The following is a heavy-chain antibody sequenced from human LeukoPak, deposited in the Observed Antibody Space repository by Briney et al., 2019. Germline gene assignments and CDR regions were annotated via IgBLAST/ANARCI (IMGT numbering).Heavy chain of an antibody. Sequence: ASVKVSCKASGYTFTSFGIGWVRQAPGQGLEWMGWISAYNGNTNYAQKLQGRVTMTTDTSTSTAYMELRSLRSDDTAVYYCARRSSTPPYYMDVWGKGTTVTVSS. CDR1: GYTFTSFG. V-gene: IGHV1-18*01. D-gene: IGHD2-2*01. J-gene: IGHJ6*03. CDR3: ARRSSTPPYYMDV. CDR2: ISAYNGNT.